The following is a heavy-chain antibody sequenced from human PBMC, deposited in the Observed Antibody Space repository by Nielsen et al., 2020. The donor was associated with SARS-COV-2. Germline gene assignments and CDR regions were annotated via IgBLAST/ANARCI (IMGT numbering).Heavy chain of an antibody. D-gene: IGHD3-10*01. CDR3: ARVFGPFDY. CDR1: GFTVSSTS. V-gene: IGHV3-66*01. J-gene: IGHJ4*02. CDR2: IYIGGPT. Sequence: GGSLRLSCAASGFTVSSTSMRWVRQAPGKGLEWVPFIYIGGPTYYADSVKGRFTIYSDNSNNTLYLQMNSLRAEDTAVYYCARVFGPFDYWGQGTLVSVSS.